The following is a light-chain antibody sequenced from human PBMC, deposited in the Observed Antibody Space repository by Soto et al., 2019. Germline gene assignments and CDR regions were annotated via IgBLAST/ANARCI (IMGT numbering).Light chain of an antibody. CDR3: SSDTSSSTLVV. Sequence: QSALTQPASVSGSPGQSITISCTGTSSDVGGYNYVSWYQQHPGKAPKLMIFEVSNRPSGVSYRFSGSKSGNTASLTISGLQAEDEADYYCSSDTSSSTLVVFGGGTKLTVL. V-gene: IGLV2-14*01. J-gene: IGLJ2*01. CDR1: SSDVGGYNY. CDR2: EVS.